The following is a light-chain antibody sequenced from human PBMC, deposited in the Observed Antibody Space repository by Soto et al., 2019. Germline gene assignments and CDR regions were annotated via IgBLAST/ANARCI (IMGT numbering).Light chain of an antibody. CDR2: GAS. V-gene: IGKV3-15*01. CDR1: QSIRTN. J-gene: IGKJ5*01. Sequence: EIVMTQSPATLSVSPGERAILSCSASQSIRTNVAWYQQRPGQAPRLLIYGASTRATDIPARFSGSGSGTEVSLTISSLQSEDFAIYYCQQYNHWTSITFGQGTRLEF. CDR3: QQYNHWTSIT.